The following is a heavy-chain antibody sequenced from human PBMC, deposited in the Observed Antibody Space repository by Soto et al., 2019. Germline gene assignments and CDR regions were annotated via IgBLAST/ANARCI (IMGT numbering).Heavy chain of an antibody. CDR1: GFTFSSYG. J-gene: IGHJ4*02. Sequence: GALRLSCAASGFTFSSYGMHWVRQAPGKGLEWVAVISYDGSNKYYADSVKGRFTISRDNSKNTLYLQMNSLRAEDTAVYYCEKNLNSTTDYGGKGPLVP. CDR3: EKNLNSTTDY. V-gene: IGHV3-30*18. D-gene: IGHD6-13*01. CDR2: ISYDGSNK.